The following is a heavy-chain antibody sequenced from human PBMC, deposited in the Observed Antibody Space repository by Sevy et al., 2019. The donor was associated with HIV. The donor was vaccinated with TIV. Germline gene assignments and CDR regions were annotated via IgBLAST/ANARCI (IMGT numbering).Heavy chain of an antibody. J-gene: IGHJ4*02. CDR3: ARVLRGRAAGTPYFDY. D-gene: IGHD6-13*01. Sequence: GGSLRLSCAASGFTVSSNYMSWVRQAPGEGLEWVSVIYSGGSTYYADSVKGRFTISRDNSKNALYLQMNSLRAEDTAVYYCARVLRGRAAGTPYFDYWGQGTLVTVSS. V-gene: IGHV3-53*01. CDR1: GFTVSSNY. CDR2: IYSGGST.